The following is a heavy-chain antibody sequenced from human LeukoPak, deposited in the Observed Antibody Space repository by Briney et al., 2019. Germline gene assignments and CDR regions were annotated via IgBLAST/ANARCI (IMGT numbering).Heavy chain of an antibody. V-gene: IGHV1-2*02. CDR2: INPNSGGT. D-gene: IGHD1-7*01. CDR1: GYTFTGYY. J-gene: IGHJ4*02. CDR3: ARDSGNWNYRYYFDY. Sequence: ASVKVSCKASGYTFTGYYMHWVRQAPGQGLEWMGWINPNSGGTKYAQKFQGRVTMTRDTSISTAYMELSRLRSDDTAVYYYARDSGNWNYRYYFDYWGQGTLVTVSS.